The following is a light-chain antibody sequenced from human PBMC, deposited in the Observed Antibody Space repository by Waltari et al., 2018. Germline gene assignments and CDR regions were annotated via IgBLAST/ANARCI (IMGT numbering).Light chain of an antibody. Sequence: DIVMTQSPDSPAVSLGERATINCKSSQSVLYSSNNKNYLAWYQQKPGQPPKLLIYWASTRESGVPDRFSGSGSGTDFTLTISSLQAEDVAVYYCQQYYSTPPAFAGGTKVEIK. J-gene: IGKJ4*01. CDR2: WAS. CDR3: QQYYSTPPA. CDR1: QSVLYSSNNKNY. V-gene: IGKV4-1*01.